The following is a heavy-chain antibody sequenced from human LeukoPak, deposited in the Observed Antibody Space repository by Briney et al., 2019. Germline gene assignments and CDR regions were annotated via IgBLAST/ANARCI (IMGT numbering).Heavy chain of an antibody. CDR2: INYSGTT. Sequence: PSETLSLTCTVSGGSISGSSYHWGSIRQSPGKGLEWIGSINYSGTTYYNPSLKSRVTISVDTSKNQFSLKVSSVTAADTAVYYCATTYSYTSGGYDYWGQGTLVTVSS. CDR1: GGSISGSSYH. V-gene: IGHV4-39*01. J-gene: IGHJ4*02. D-gene: IGHD5-18*01. CDR3: ATTYSYTSGGYDY.